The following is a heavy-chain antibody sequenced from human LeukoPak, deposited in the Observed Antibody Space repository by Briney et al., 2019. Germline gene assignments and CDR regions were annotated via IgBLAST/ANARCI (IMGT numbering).Heavy chain of an antibody. J-gene: IGHJ4*02. CDR1: GGSISSSNW. D-gene: IGHD3-22*01. Sequence: PSETLSLTCAVSGGSISSSNWWSWVRQPPGKGLEWIGEIYHSGSTNYNPSLKIRVTISVDKSKNQFSLKLSSVTAADTAVYYCARGTGDYYDSSGYYDDYWGQGTLVTVSS. CDR2: IYHSGST. V-gene: IGHV4-4*02. CDR3: ARGTGDYYDSSGYYDDY.